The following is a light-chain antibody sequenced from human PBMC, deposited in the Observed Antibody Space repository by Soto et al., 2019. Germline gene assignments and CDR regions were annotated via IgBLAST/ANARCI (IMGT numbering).Light chain of an antibody. Sequence: DVQMTQSPSTLFASVGDRVTMTCRASEFISDWLAWYQQKPGQAPKLLIYDASTLESGVPGRFSGSGVGTHFTLTISGLQPEDFATYHCQHYNSYSRAFGQGTKVDIK. CDR2: DAS. V-gene: IGKV1-5*01. J-gene: IGKJ1*01. CDR1: EFISDW. CDR3: QHYNSYSRA.